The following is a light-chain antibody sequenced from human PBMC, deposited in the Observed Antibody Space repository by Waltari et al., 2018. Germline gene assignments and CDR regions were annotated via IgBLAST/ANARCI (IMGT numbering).Light chain of an antibody. V-gene: IGLV1-40*01. J-gene: IGLJ2*01. CDR2: GNS. CDR3: QSYDSSLSDVV. Sequence: QSVLPQPPSVSGAPGQRATISCTGSSSHLRAGSDVHWYQQLPGTAPKLLIYGNSNRPSGVPDRFSGSKSGTSASLAITGLQAEDEADYYCQSYDSSLSDVVFGGGTKLTVL. CDR1: SSHLRAGSD.